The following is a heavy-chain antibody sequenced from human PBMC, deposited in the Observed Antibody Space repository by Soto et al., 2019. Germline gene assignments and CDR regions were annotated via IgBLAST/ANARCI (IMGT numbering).Heavy chain of an antibody. J-gene: IGHJ5*01. CDR3: PRGRGSCTSTCCYKLNKWFDP. D-gene: IGHD2-2*01. V-gene: IGHV4-59*01. CDR1: GGSISSYY. CDR2: IYYSGST. Sequence: SETLSLTCTVSGGSISSYYWSWIRQPPGKGLEWIGYIYYSGSTNYNPSLKSRVTISVDTSKNQFSLKLSPVTAADSSVYYCPRGRGSCTSTCCYKLNKWFDPLYPGTLVTVSS.